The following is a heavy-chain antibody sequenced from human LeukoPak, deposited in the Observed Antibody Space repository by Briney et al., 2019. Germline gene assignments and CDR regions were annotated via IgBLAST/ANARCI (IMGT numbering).Heavy chain of an antibody. V-gene: IGHV4-39*01. CDR2: IYYSGST. Sequence: SETLSLTCTVSGGSISSSSYYWGWIRQPPGKGLEWIGSIYYSGSTYYDPSLKTRVTISVDTSKNQFSLKLHPVTAADTAVYYCARHVEDIVVVPAAYMGSAGVLKGFDYWGQGTLVTVSS. CDR1: GGSISSSSYY. J-gene: IGHJ4*02. CDR3: ARHVEDIVVVPAAYMGSAGVLKGFDY. D-gene: IGHD2-2*01.